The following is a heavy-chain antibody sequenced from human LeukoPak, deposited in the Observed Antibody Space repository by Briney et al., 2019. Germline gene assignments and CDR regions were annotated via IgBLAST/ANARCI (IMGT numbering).Heavy chain of an antibody. CDR3: AGRTYHFDY. D-gene: IGHD2-2*01. Sequence: GRSLGLSCAASGFTFSSYGMHWVRQAPGKGLEWVAVISYDGSNKYYADSVKGRFTISRDNSKNTLYLQMNSLRAEDTAVYYCAGRTYHFDYWGQGTLVTVYS. J-gene: IGHJ4*02. CDR2: ISYDGSNK. V-gene: IGHV3-30*03. CDR1: GFTFSSYG.